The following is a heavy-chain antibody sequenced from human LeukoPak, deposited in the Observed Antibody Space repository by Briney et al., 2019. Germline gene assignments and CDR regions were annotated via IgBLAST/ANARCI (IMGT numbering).Heavy chain of an antibody. J-gene: IGHJ4*02. D-gene: IGHD2-2*01. Sequence: PSETLSLTCAVYGGSFSGYYWSWIRQPPGKGLEWIGEINHSGSTNYNPSLKSRVTISVDTSKNQFSLKLSSVTAADTAVYYCARGLGRPAAINDYWGQGTLVTVSS. CDR2: INHSGST. V-gene: IGHV4-34*01. CDR3: ARGLGRPAAINDY. CDR1: GGSFSGYY.